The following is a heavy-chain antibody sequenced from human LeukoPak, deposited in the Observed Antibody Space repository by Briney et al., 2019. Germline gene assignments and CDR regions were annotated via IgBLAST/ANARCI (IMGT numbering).Heavy chain of an antibody. CDR3: ARESVRMGYYYYYMDV. Sequence: SETLSLTCTVSGGSISSSSYYWGWIRQPPGKGLEWIVSIDYSGSTYYNPSLKSRVTISVDTSKNQFSLKLSSVTAADTAVYYCARESVRMGYYYYYMDVWGKGTTVTVSS. CDR2: IDYSGST. J-gene: IGHJ6*03. CDR1: GGSISSSSYY. V-gene: IGHV4-39*07. D-gene: IGHD2-15*01.